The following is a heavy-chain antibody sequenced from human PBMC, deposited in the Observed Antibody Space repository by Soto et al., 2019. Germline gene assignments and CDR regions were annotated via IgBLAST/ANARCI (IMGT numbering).Heavy chain of an antibody. CDR1: GGSISNSY. Sequence: QVQLQESAPGLVKSSETLSLTCTVSGGSISNSYWSWIRQPPGKGLGWIGFIFRTGSTNYNPSVKRRVTMSVDTSKNQFSLNLRSVSAADTAVYYCARPSKEWLANDAFDIWGQGTMVTVSS. CDR3: ARPSKEWLANDAFDI. D-gene: IGHD6-19*01. J-gene: IGHJ3*02. CDR2: IFRTGST. V-gene: IGHV4-59*08.